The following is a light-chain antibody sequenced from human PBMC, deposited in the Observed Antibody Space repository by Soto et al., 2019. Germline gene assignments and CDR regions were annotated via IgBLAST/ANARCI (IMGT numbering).Light chain of an antibody. V-gene: IGKV3-20*01. CDR2: GAS. CDR1: ESVTSS. CDR3: QQYGRSPPMT. Sequence: IVLTQSPATLSVSPGERATLCCRASESVTSSLAWFHQKPGQAPRLLIYGASNRATGIPDRFSGSGSGTDFTLTISRLEPEDFAVYYCQQYGRSPPMTFGQGTRLEIK. J-gene: IGKJ5*01.